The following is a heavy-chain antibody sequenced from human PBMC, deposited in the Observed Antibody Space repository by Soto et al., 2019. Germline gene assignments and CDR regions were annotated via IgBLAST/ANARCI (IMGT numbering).Heavy chain of an antibody. J-gene: IGHJ6*02. CDR1: GYTFTSYD. CDR2: MNANSGNT. V-gene: IGHV1-8*01. D-gene: IGHD6-13*01. CDR3: ARSPSSSLPPGRRNRHYGMDV. Sequence: QVQLVQSGAEVKKPGASVKVSCKASGYTFTSYDINWVRQATGQGLEWMGWMNANSGNTGYAQKFQGRVTMTRNTSISTAYMELSSLRSEDTAVYYCARSPSSSLPPGRRNRHYGMDVWGQGTTGTGSS.